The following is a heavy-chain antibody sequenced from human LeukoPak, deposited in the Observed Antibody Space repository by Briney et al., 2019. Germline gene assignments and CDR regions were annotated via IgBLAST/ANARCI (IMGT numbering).Heavy chain of an antibody. D-gene: IGHD3-16*01. Sequence: GGSLRLSCAASGFPFSSYGMHWVRQAPGKGLEWVAIIWYDGSNKYYVDSVKGRFTISKDNSKNTLYLQMNSLRAEDTAIYYCATVRGSSSSTWNADSWGLGTLVTVSS. CDR2: IWYDGSNK. CDR1: GFPFSSYG. J-gene: IGHJ4*02. V-gene: IGHV3-33*01. CDR3: ATVRGSSSSTWNADS.